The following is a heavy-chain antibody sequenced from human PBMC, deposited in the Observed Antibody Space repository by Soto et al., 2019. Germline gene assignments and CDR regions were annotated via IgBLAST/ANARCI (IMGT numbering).Heavy chain of an antibody. CDR3: AGADMGIVVHDY. Sequence: QVQLQESGPGLVKPSQTLSLTCTVSGGSISSGGYYWSWIRQHPGKGLEWIGYIYYSGSTYYNPSLKTRVPISVDTYKPQFSLKLSCVTAADTAVYYCAGADMGIVVHDYLGQGTLVTVSS. CDR2: IYYSGST. CDR1: GGSISSGGYY. J-gene: IGHJ4*02. D-gene: IGHD3-10*01. V-gene: IGHV4-31*03.